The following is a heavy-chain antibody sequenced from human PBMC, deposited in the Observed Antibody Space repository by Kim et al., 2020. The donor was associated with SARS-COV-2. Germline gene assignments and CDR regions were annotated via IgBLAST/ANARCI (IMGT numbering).Heavy chain of an antibody. CDR1: GYSFTSYW. CDR2: IYPGDSAI. V-gene: IGHV5-51*01. Sequence: GESLKISCKGSGYSFTSYWIGWVRQMPGKGLEWMGIIYPGDSAIRYSPSFQGQVTISADKSISTAYLQWSSLKASDTAMYYCAGHLDCSSNSCCLGYWGQGTLVTVSS. D-gene: IGHD2-2*01. J-gene: IGHJ4*02. CDR3: AGHLDCSSNSCCLGY.